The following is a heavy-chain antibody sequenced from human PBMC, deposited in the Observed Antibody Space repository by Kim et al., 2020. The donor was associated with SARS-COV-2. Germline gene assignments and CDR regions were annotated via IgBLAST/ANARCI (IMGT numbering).Heavy chain of an antibody. CDR3: ARDSVRHFDY. Sequence: WYNDDAVSLKSRITRTPDTSKNQFSLQLNSVTPEDTAVYYCARDSVRHFDYWGQGTLVTVSS. D-gene: IGHD6-6*01. J-gene: IGHJ4*02. V-gene: IGHV6-1*01. CDR2: WYN.